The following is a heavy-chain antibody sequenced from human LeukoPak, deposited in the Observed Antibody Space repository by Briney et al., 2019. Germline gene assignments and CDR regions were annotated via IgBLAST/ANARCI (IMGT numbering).Heavy chain of an antibody. Sequence: GGSLRLSCAASGFTFDDYAMHWVRHAPGKGLEWVSGISWNSGSIGYADSVKGRFTISRDNAKNSLYLQMNSLRAEDMALYYCAKARGSSWYYRAFDIWGQGTMVTVSS. CDR3: AKARGSSWYYRAFDI. CDR2: ISWNSGSI. CDR1: GFTFDDYA. D-gene: IGHD6-13*01. V-gene: IGHV3-9*03. J-gene: IGHJ3*02.